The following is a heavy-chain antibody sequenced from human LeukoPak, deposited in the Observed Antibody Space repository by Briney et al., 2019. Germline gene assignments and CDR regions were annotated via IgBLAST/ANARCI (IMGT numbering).Heavy chain of an antibody. D-gene: IGHD6-13*01. CDR1: GFIFSDHY. CDR2: SRNKPSAYTT. V-gene: IGHV3-72*01. J-gene: IGHJ2*01. Sequence: GGSLRLSCAASGFIFSDHYMDWVRQTPGKGLEWVGRSRNKPSAYTTEYAASVKGRFTISRDDSKNSLYLQMNSLRAEDTAVYYCAKHQLVGDWYFDLWGRGTLVTVSS. CDR3: AKHQLVGDWYFDL.